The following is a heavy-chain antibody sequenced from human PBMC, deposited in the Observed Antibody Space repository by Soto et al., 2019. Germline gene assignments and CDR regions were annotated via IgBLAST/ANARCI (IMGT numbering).Heavy chain of an antibody. Sequence: SGPTLVNPTQTLTLTCTFSGFSPSTSGVGVGWIRQPPGKALEWLALIYWDDDKRYSPSLKSRLTITKDTSKNQVVLTMTNMDPVETATYYCAHTGPIVATIDPENWFDPWGQGTLVTVSS. J-gene: IGHJ5*02. CDR2: IYWDDDK. CDR3: AHTGPIVATIDPENWFDP. D-gene: IGHD5-12*01. CDR1: GFSPSTSGVG. V-gene: IGHV2-5*02.